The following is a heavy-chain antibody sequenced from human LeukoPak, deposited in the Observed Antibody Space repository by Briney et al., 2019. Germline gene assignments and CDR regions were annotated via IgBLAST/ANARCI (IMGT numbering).Heavy chain of an antibody. CDR2: ISGSGGST. CDR3: ARDGILYYYMDV. J-gene: IGHJ6*03. CDR1: GFTFSSYA. Sequence: PGGSLRLSCAASGFTFSSYAMSWVRQAPGKGLEWVSAISGSGGSTYYADSVKGRLTISRDNSKNTLYLQMNSLRAEDTAVYYCARDGILYYYMDVWGKGTTVTVSS. D-gene: IGHD2-15*01. V-gene: IGHV3-23*01.